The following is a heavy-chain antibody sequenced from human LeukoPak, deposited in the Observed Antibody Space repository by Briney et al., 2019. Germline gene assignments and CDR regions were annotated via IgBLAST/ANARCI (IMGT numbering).Heavy chain of an antibody. CDR1: GFTVSSNY. CDR2: IYCGGST. V-gene: IGHV3-53*01. D-gene: IGHD2-15*01. J-gene: IGHJ3*02. Sequence: SLXLSCXASGFTVSSNYMSWVRQAPGKGLEWVSVIYCGGSTYYADSVKGRFTISRDNSKNTLYLQMNSLRAEDTAVYYCARMGVGGAFDIWGQGTMVTVSS. CDR3: ARMGVGGAFDI.